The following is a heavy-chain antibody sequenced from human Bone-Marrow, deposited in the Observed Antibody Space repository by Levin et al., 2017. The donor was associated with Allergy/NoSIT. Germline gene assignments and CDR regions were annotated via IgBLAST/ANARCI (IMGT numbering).Heavy chain of an antibody. CDR3: ARDRATVHFDY. CDR2: ISTITANP. V-gene: IGHV7-4-1*02. D-gene: IGHD4-11*01. Sequence: VASVKVSCKTSGYTFSSHSINWVRQAPGQGLEYMGYISTITANPTYAQGFTGRFVFSLDTSVTTAYLQITGLKTEDTAVYYCARDRATVHFDYWGQGTLVTVAS. J-gene: IGHJ4*02. CDR1: GYTFSSHS.